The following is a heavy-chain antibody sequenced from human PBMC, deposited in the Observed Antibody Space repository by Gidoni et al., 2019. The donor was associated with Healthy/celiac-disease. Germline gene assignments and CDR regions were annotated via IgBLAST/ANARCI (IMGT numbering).Heavy chain of an antibody. CDR1: GGYISSGGDY. CDR2: IYYSGST. D-gene: IGHD5-18*01. V-gene: IGHV4-31*03. J-gene: IGHJ4*02. Sequence: QVQLQESGPGLVKPSQTLSLTCTVSGGYISSGGDYWSWIRQPPGKGLESIGYIYYSGSTYYNPSLKSRVTISVDTSKNQFSLKLSSVTAADTAVYYCARGVDVDTATEGPNDYWGQGTLVTVSS. CDR3: ARGVDVDTATEGPNDY.